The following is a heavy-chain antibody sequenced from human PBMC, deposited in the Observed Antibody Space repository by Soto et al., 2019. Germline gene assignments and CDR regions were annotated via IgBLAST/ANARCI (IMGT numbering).Heavy chain of an antibody. CDR2: IIPIFGTA. Sequence: ASVKVSCKASGGTFSSYAISWVRQAPGQGLEWMGGIIPIFGTANYAQKFQGRVTITADESTSTAYMELSSLRSEDTAVYYCARQMTTVTIYYYYGMDVWGQGTTVTVSS. D-gene: IGHD4-17*01. V-gene: IGHV1-69*13. J-gene: IGHJ6*02. CDR3: ARQMTTVTIYYYYGMDV. CDR1: GGTFSSYA.